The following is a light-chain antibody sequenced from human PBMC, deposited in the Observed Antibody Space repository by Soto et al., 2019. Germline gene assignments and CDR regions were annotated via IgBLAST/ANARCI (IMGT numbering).Light chain of an antibody. CDR2: GNS. J-gene: IGLJ2*01. CDR1: SSNIGAGYD. CDR3: QSYDSSRSGNVV. Sequence: QSVLTQPPSVSGAPGQRVTISCTWSSSNIGAGYDVHWYQQLPGTAPKLLIYGNSNRPSGVPDRFSGSKSGTSASLAITGLQAEDEADYYCQSYDSSRSGNVVFGGGTKVTVL. V-gene: IGLV1-40*01.